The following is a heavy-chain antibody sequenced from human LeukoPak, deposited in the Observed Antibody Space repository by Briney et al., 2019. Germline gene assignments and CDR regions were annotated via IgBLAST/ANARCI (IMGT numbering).Heavy chain of an antibody. Sequence: GGSLRLSCAASGFTVSSNYMSWVRQAPGKGLEWVSVIYSGGSTYYADSVKGRFTISRGNSKNTLYLQMNSLRAEDTAVYYCARVAVAGTPSFDYWGQGTLVTVSS. CDR2: IYSGGST. V-gene: IGHV3-66*01. D-gene: IGHD6-19*01. CDR1: GFTVSSNY. J-gene: IGHJ4*02. CDR3: ARVAVAGTPSFDY.